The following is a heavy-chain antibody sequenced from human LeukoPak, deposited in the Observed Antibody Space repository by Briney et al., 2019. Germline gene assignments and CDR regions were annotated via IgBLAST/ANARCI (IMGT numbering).Heavy chain of an antibody. J-gene: IGHJ4*02. Sequence: PGGSLRLSCAASGFTFTTYWMTWVRQAPGKGLEWVANINQDGTEKYYVDSVKGRFTISRDNSKNILYLQMNSLRADDTAVYFCARGHSGSYGLFDSWGQGTLVTVSS. CDR1: GFTFTTYW. CDR3: ARGHSGSYGLFDS. D-gene: IGHD3-10*01. V-gene: IGHV3-7*01. CDR2: INQDGTEK.